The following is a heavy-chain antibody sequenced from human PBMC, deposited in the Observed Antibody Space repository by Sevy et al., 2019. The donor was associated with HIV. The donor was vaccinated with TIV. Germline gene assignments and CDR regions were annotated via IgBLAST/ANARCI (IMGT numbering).Heavy chain of an antibody. CDR1: GFTVSSNY. J-gene: IGHJ3*02. V-gene: IGHV3-66*02. CDR3: ARGLGSGGFCAAGDLAAFDI. Sequence: GGSLRLSCAPSGFTVSSNYISWVRQAPGKGLECVSVTYSGGATYYADSVKGRFTIFRDNSKNTLYLEMNSLRAEDTAVYYCARGLGSGGFCAAGDLAAFDIWGQGTMVTVSS. D-gene: IGHD2-15*01. CDR2: TYSGGAT.